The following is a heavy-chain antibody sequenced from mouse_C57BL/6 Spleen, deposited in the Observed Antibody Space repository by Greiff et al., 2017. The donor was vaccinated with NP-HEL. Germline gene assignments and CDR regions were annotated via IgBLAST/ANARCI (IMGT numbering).Heavy chain of an antibody. Sequence: EVQLQQSGPELVKPGASVKISCKASGYTFTDYYMNWVKQSHGKSLEWMGDINPNNGGTSYNQKFKGKARLTVDKSSSTAYMELRSRTAEDSAVYYCARSGGEGWFAYWGQGTLVTVSA. D-gene: IGHD3-2*02. CDR1: GYTFTDYY. CDR3: ARSGGEGWFAY. V-gene: IGHV1-26*01. CDR2: INPNNGGT. J-gene: IGHJ3*01.